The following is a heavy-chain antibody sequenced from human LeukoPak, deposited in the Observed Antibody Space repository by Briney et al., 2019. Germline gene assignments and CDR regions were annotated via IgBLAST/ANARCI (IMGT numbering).Heavy chain of an antibody. CDR1: GGSISSGSYY. J-gene: IGHJ5*02. D-gene: IGHD3-3*01. CDR2: IYTGGST. CDR3: ARDVTIFGVERYNWFDP. Sequence: PSETLSLTCTVSGGSISSGSYYWSWIRQPAGKGLEWIGRIYTGGSTNYNPSLKSRVTISVDTSKNQFSLKLSSVTAADTAVYYCARDVTIFGVERYNWFDPWGQGTLVTVSS. V-gene: IGHV4-61*02.